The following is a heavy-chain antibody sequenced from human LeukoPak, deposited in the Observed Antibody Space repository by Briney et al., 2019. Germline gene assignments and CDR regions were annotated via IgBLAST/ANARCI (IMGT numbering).Heavy chain of an antibody. CDR3: ARLSGGDFDY. CDR1: GGSISSYY. J-gene: IGHJ4*02. Sequence: PSETLSLTCTVSGGSISSYYGSWIRQPPGKGLEWIGYIYYSGSTNYNPSLKSRVTISVDTSKNQFSLKLSSVTAADTAVYYCARLSGGDFDYWGQGTLVTVSS. CDR2: IYYSGST. D-gene: IGHD2-8*02. V-gene: IGHV4-59*13.